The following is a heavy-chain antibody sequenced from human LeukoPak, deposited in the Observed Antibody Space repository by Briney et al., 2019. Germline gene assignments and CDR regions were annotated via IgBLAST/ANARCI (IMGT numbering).Heavy chain of an antibody. CDR3: ARSYYDFTPPNYYYYYMDV. J-gene: IGHJ6*03. V-gene: IGHV1-69*13. CDR2: IIPMFATA. CDR1: GGTFSNYA. Sequence: SVKVSCKASGGTFSNYAISWVRQAPGQGLEWMGGIIPMFATANYAQKFQGRVTITADDSTSTAYMELSSLRSEDTAVYYCARSYYDFTPPNYYYYYMDVWGKGTTVTVSS. D-gene: IGHD3-3*01.